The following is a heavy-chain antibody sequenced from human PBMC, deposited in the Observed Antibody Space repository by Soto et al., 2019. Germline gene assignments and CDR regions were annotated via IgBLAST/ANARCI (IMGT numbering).Heavy chain of an antibody. V-gene: IGHV3-30-3*01. J-gene: IGHJ4*02. Sequence: QVQLVESGGGVVQPGRSLRLSCAASGFTFNSYAMHWVRQAPGRGLEWVAVISYDGSNKYYADSVKGRFTISGDNSKNTLYLQMNSLRAEDTAVYYCASEQLAVLRGVLDYWGQGTLVTVSS. CDR2: ISYDGSNK. CDR1: GFTFNSYA. D-gene: IGHD1-1*01. CDR3: ASEQLAVLRGVLDY.